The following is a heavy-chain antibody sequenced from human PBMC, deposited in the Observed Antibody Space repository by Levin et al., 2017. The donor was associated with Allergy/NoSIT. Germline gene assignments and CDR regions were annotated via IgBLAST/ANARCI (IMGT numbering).Heavy chain of an antibody. J-gene: IGHJ5*02. V-gene: IGHV3-23*01. D-gene: IGHD1-1*01. CDR2: ISGSGGST. Sequence: GGSLRLSCAASGFTFSSYAMSWVRQAPGKGLEWVSAISGSGGSTYYADSVKGRFTISRDNSKNTLYLQMNSLRAEDTAVYYCAKDVGERGQTYNWFDPWGQGTLVTVSS. CDR1: GFTFSSYA. CDR3: AKDVGERGQTYNWFDP.